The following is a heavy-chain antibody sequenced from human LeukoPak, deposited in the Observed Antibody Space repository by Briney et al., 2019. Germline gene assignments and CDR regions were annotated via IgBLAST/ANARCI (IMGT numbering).Heavy chain of an antibody. V-gene: IGHV1-2*02. Sequence: ASVKVSCKASGYTFTFYYMHWVRQAPGQGLEWMGWINPNSGVTNYAQKFQGRVTMTRDTSISTAYMELSRLRSDDTAVYYCAKDYGDFLRPLYYFDYWGQGTLVTVSS. J-gene: IGHJ4*02. D-gene: IGHD4-17*01. CDR2: INPNSGVT. CDR1: GYTFTFYY. CDR3: AKDYGDFLRPLYYFDY.